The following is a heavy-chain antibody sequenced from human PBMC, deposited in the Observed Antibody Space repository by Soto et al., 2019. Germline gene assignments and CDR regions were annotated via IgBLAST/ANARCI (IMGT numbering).Heavy chain of an antibody. Sequence: GGSLRLSCAASGFTFSSYSVNWVRQAPGKGLEWVSSISSGSTYIYYADSVKGRFTISRDNAKNSLYLQMNSLRAEDTAVYYCASPYCTSTSCYGNAFDIWGQGTMVTVSS. J-gene: IGHJ3*02. CDR2: ISSGSTYI. CDR3: ASPYCTSTSCYGNAFDI. CDR1: GFTFSSYS. V-gene: IGHV3-21*01. D-gene: IGHD2-2*01.